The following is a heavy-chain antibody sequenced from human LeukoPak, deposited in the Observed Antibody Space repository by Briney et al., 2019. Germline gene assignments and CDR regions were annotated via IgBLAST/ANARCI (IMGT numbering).Heavy chain of an antibody. V-gene: IGHV4-34*01. CDR2: INHSGST. Sequence: SETLSLTCAVYGGSFSGYYWSWIRQPPGKGLEWIGEINHSGSTNYNPSLKSRVTISVDTSKNQFSLKLSSVTAADTAVYYCAGGWANGSSWYARWRPRPTPFDYWGQGTLVTVSS. CDR3: AGGWANGSSWYARWRPRPTPFDY. D-gene: IGHD6-13*01. J-gene: IGHJ4*02. CDR1: GGSFSGYY.